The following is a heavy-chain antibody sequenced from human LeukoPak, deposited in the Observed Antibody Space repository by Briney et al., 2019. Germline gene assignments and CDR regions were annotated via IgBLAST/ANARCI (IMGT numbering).Heavy chain of an antibody. CDR3: AKEAPHCSSTSCYVEF. CDR2: ISGSGGNT. CDR1: GFTLSTYV. J-gene: IGHJ4*02. V-gene: IGHV3-23*01. D-gene: IGHD2-2*01. Sequence: GGSLRLSCAASGFTLSTYVMSWVRQAPGKGLEWVSGISGSGGNTYYADSVKGRFTISRDNAKNKLYLQMNSLRAEDTAVYYCAKEAPHCSSTSCYVEFWGQGTLVTVSS.